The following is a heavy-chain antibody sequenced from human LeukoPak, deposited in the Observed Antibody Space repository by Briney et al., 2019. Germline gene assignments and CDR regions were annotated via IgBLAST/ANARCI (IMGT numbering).Heavy chain of an antibody. CDR3: AKADSSGWSNWFDP. D-gene: IGHD6-19*01. Sequence: PGGSLRLSRAASGFTFDDYAMHWVRQAPGKGLEWVSGISWNSGSIGYADSVKGRFTISRDNAKNSLYLQMNSLRAEDTALYYCAKADSSGWSNWFDPWGQGTLVTVSS. V-gene: IGHV3-9*01. CDR2: ISWNSGSI. CDR1: GFTFDDYA. J-gene: IGHJ5*02.